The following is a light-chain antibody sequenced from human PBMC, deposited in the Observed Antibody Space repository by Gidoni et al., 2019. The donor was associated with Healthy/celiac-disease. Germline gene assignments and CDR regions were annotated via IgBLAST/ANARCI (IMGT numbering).Light chain of an antibody. CDR3: QQSYSTPL. CDR1: QSISSY. J-gene: IGKJ3*01. V-gene: IGKV1-39*01. Sequence: IQMTQSPSSLSASVGDRVTITCRASQSISSYLNWYQQKPGKAPKLMIYAASSLQSGVPSRFSGSGSGTDFTLTISRLQPEDFATYYCQQSYSTPLFGPGTKVDIK. CDR2: AAS.